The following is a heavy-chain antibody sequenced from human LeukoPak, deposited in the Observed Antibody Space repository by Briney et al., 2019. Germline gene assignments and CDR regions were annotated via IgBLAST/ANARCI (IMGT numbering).Heavy chain of an antibody. Sequence: GRSLRLSCAASGFIFDDYAMRWVRQAPGKGLGWVSGISWNGGSIGYADSVKGRFTISRDNAKNSLYLQMNSLRAQDTALYYCAKALTTHRNYYGMDVWGQGTTVTVSS. CDR3: AKALTTHRNYYGMDV. CDR2: ISWNGGSI. V-gene: IGHV3-9*01. J-gene: IGHJ6*02. CDR1: GFIFDDYA. D-gene: IGHD1-14*01.